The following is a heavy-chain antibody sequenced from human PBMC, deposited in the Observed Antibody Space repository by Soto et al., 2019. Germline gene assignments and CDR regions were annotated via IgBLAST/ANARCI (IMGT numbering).Heavy chain of an antibody. V-gene: IGHV1-24*01. J-gene: IGHJ3*02. Sequence: ASVTVSCKVSGYTLTELSMHWVRQAPGKGLEWMGGFDPEDGETIYAQKFQGRVTMTEDTSTDTAYMELSRLRSEDTAVYYCATIWSGYYHGAFDIWGQGTMVTVSS. CDR1: GYTLTELS. CDR2: FDPEDGET. CDR3: ATIWSGYYHGAFDI. D-gene: IGHD3-3*01.